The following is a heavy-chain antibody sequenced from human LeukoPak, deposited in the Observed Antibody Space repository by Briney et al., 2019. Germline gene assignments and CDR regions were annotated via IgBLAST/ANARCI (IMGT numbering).Heavy chain of an antibody. J-gene: IGHJ4*02. CDR1: GYTFTGYY. V-gene: IGHV1-2*02. CDR3: ARALQKYCSSTSCYSDY. Sequence: ASVKVSCKASGYTFTGYYMHWVRQAPGQGLEWMGWINPNSGDANYAQRFQGRVTMTRDTSISTAYMELSRLRSDDTAVYYCARALQKYCSSTSCYSDYWGQGALVTVSS. CDR2: INPNSGDA. D-gene: IGHD2-2*02.